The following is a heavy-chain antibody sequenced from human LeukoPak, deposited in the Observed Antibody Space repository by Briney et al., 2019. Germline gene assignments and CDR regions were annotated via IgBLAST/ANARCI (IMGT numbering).Heavy chain of an antibody. CDR3: AKHDSGYNWFDP. D-gene: IGHD4-17*01. CDR1: SASMSNYC. V-gene: IGHV4-59*08. Sequence: SSETLSLTCTVSSASMSNYCWSWIRQSPGKGLEWIGYLHYSGSTDYNPSLKNRVTILVDTSKNQSSLNFSSVTAADTAVYYCAKHDSGYNWFDPWGQGTLVTVSS. J-gene: IGHJ5*02. CDR2: LHYSGST.